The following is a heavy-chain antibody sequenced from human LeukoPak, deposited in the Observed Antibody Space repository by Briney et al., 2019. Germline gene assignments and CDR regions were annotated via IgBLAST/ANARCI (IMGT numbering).Heavy chain of an antibody. J-gene: IGHJ4*02. V-gene: IGHV3-23*01. D-gene: IGHD1-26*01. CDR2: ISGSGGST. CDR3: AKGSGSYSMYYFDY. CDR1: GFTFSSYA. Sequence: GGSLRLSCAASGFTFSSYAMSWVRQAPGKGLEWVSAISGSGGSTYYADSVKGRFTISRDNSKNALYLQMNSLRAEDTAVYYCAKGSGSYSMYYFDYWGQGTLVTVSS.